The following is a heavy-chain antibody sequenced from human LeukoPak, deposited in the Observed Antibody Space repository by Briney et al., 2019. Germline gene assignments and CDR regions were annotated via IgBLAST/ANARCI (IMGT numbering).Heavy chain of an antibody. D-gene: IGHD2-8*01. CDR2: INLEGSER. Sequence: GVSLSLSCLAYAFTVGNNWMKWVRQAPGKGLEWVTNINLEGSERNYVESVQGRVTISRDKVKNSVFIQMTSLRAEDTAVYYCAMYYSCMTGNFVGGGYWGRGVRVTVS. J-gene: IGHJ4*02. CDR3: AMYYSCMTGNFVGGGY. V-gene: IGHV3-7*02. CDR1: AFTVGNNW.